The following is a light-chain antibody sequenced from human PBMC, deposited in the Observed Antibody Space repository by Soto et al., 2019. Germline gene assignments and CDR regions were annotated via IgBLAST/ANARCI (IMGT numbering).Light chain of an antibody. CDR3: STWDDRLNGVG. CDR2: TDE. J-gene: IGLJ3*02. V-gene: IGLV1-44*01. CDR1: SSNIGSNT. Sequence: QSVLTQPPSASETPGQRVTISCSGSSSNIGSNTVNWYQQVPGMAPRLLIYTDERRPSGVPDRVSGSKSGTSASLAISGLQSEDEADEYCSTWDDRLNGVGFGGGTKVTVL.